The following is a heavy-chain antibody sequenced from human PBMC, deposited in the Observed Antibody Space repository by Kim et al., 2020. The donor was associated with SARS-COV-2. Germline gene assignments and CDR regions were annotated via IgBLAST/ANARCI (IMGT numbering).Heavy chain of an antibody. V-gene: IGHV3-15*01. CDR3: TTRGGSYYFFDY. Sequence: DYAAPVKGRITISRDDSKNTLYLQMNSLKTEDTAVYYCTTRGGSYYFFDYWGQGTLVTVSS. J-gene: IGHJ4*02. D-gene: IGHD1-26*01.